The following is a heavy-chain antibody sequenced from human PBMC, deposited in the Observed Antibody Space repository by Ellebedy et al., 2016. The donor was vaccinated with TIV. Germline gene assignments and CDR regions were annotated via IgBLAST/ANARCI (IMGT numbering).Heavy chain of an antibody. D-gene: IGHD5-12*01. CDR2: INPSGGST. Sequence: AASVKVSCKASGYTFTSYYMHWVRQAPGQGLEWVGVINPSGGSTSYAQRFQGRVTMTRDTSTSTVYMELSSLRSEDTAVYYCARDRKSVAVAMIEYYYYGMDVWGQGTTVTVSS. CDR3: ARDRKSVAVAMIEYYYYGMDV. V-gene: IGHV1-46*01. CDR1: GYTFTSYY. J-gene: IGHJ6*02.